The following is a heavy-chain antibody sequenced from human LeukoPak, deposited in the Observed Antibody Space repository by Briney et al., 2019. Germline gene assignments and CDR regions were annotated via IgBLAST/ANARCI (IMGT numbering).Heavy chain of an antibody. CDR1: GYTFTGYY. J-gene: IGHJ6*02. CDR2: INPNSGGT. CDR3: ARGAPYSSGPTDYYYYGMDV. D-gene: IGHD6-19*01. V-gene: IGHV1-2*02. Sequence: ASVKVSCKASGYTFTGYYMHWVRQAPGQGLEWMGWINPNSGGTNYAQKFQGRVTMTRDTSISAAYMELSRLRSDDTAVYYCARGAPYSSGPTDYYYYGMDVWGQGTTVTVSS.